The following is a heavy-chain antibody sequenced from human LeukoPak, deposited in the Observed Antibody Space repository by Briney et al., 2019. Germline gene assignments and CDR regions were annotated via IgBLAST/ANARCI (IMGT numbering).Heavy chain of an antibody. V-gene: IGHV2-70*01. CDR2: IDWDDDK. Sequence: SGPTLVNPTQPLTLTCTFSGFSLSTSGMCVSWIRQPPGKALEWLALIDWDDDKYYSTSLKTRLTISKDTSKNQVVLTMTNMDPVDTATYYCARDVQMYNWNYVVTDYWGQGTLVTVSS. CDR3: ARDVQMYNWNYVVTDY. J-gene: IGHJ4*02. D-gene: IGHD1-7*01. CDR1: GFSLSTSGMC.